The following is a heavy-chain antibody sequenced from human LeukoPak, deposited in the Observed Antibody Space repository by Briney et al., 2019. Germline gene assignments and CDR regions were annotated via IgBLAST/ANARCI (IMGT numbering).Heavy chain of an antibody. CDR1: GFTFSSCS. J-gene: IGHJ6*02. Sequence: AGGSLRLSCAASGFTFSSCSMNWVRQAPGKELEWVSSISSSSSYIYYADSVKGRFTISRDNAKNSLYLQMNSLRAEDTAVYYCARGSNCSSTSCQGYYYGMDVWGQGTTVTVSS. D-gene: IGHD2-2*01. V-gene: IGHV3-21*01. CDR2: ISSSSSYI. CDR3: ARGSNCSSTSCQGYYYGMDV.